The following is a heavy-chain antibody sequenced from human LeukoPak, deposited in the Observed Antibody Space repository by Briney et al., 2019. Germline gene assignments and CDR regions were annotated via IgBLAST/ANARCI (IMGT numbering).Heavy chain of an antibody. D-gene: IGHD2-21*02. V-gene: IGHV3-30*04. CDR2: ISYDGRDK. J-gene: IGHJ4*02. Sequence: GGSLRLSCAASGFTFSSYAMHWVRQAPGKGLEWVATISYDGRDKYYADSVKGRFTISRDDSKSTLYVQMNSLRAEDTAVYYCARGDSKRYCGGDCYSYWGQGTLVTASS. CDR1: GFTFSSYA. CDR3: ARGDSKRYCGGDCYSY.